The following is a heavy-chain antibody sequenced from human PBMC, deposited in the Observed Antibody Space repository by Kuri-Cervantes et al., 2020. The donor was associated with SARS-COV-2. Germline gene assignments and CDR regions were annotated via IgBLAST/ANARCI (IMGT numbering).Heavy chain of an antibody. D-gene: IGHD2-2*01. V-gene: IGHV1-2*02. CDR3: ARVLTNRIQGADIVVVPAAPFDY. Sequence: ASVKVSCKASGYTLTGYYMHWVRQAPGQGLEWMGWINPNSGGTNYAQKFQGRVTMTRDTSISTAYMELSRLRSDDTAVYYCARVLTNRIQGADIVVVPAAPFDYWGQGTLVTVSS. CDR1: GYTLTGYY. CDR2: INPNSGGT. J-gene: IGHJ4*02.